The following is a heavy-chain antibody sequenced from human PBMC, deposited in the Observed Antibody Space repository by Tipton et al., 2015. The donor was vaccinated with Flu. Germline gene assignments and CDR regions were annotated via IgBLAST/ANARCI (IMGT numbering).Heavy chain of an antibody. J-gene: IGHJ4*02. CDR1: GFTFSSYE. CDR3: ARDGVGKRHFDY. Sequence: SLRLSCAASGFTFSSYEMNWVRQAPGKGLEWVSYISSSGSTIYYADSVKGRFTISRDNAKNSLYLQMNSLRAEDTAVYYCARDGVGKRHFDYWGQGTLVTVSS. V-gene: IGHV3-48*03. D-gene: IGHD7-27*01. CDR2: ISSSGSTI.